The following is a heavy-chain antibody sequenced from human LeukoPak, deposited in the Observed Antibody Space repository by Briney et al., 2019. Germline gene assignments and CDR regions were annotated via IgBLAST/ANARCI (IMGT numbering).Heavy chain of an antibody. Sequence: SETLTLTCAASGGSISSGGYSWSRIPQPPGKGLEWIRYFYRSGSTYDNPSLKSRDTKSVDRSKNHFSLKLSSVTAADTAVYYCASGSRSFDPWGQGTLVTVSS. CDR2: FYRSGST. CDR1: GGSISSGGYS. V-gene: IGHV4-30-2*01. J-gene: IGHJ5*02. D-gene: IGHD3-10*01. CDR3: ASGSRSFDP.